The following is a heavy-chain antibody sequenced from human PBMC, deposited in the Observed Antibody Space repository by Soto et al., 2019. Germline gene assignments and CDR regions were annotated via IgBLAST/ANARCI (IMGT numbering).Heavy chain of an antibody. CDR3: AREVVLVPAAMVYYYYYGMDV. V-gene: IGHV3-74*01. CDR1: GVTFCSYW. Sequence: PGGSLRLSCAASGVTFCSYWMHWVRQAPGKGLVWVSRINSDGSSTSYADSVKGRFTISRDNAKNTLYLQMNSLRAEDTAVYYCAREVVLVPAAMVYYYYYGMDVWGQGTTVTVSS. CDR2: INSDGSST. D-gene: IGHD2-2*01. J-gene: IGHJ6*02.